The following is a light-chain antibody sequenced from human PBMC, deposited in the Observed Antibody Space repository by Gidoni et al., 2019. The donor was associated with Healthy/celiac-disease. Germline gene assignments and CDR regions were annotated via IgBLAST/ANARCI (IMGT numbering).Light chain of an antibody. Sequence: EIVMTQSPATLSVSPGERATLSCRASPSVSSTLAWYQQKPGQAPRPLIYGASTRATGVPARFSGSGSGTEFTLPISSLHSEDFAVYYCQQYNNWPWRTFGQGTRLEIK. CDR2: GAS. J-gene: IGKJ5*01. CDR3: QQYNNWPWRT. CDR1: PSVSST. V-gene: IGKV3-15*01.